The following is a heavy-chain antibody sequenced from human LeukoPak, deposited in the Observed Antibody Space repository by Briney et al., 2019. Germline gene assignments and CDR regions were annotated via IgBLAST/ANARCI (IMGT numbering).Heavy chain of an antibody. J-gene: IGHJ4*02. V-gene: IGHV5-51*01. D-gene: IGHD1-26*01. CDR3: ARELYSGSYFY. Sequence: GESLKISCKGSGYSFTTYWIVWVRQMPGKGLEWMGTIYPGDSDTRYSPSFQGQVIISADKSISTAYLQWSSLKTSDTAMYYCARELYSGSYFYWGQGTLVTVSS. CDR1: GYSFTTYW. CDR2: IYPGDSDT.